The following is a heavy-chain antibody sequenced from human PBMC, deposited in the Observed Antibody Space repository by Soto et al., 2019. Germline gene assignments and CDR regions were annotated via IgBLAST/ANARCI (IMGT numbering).Heavy chain of an antibody. Sequence: GESLKISCKGSGYSFTSYWIGWVRQMPWKGLEWMGIIYPGDSDTRYSPSFQGQVTISADKSISTAYLQWSSLKASDTAMYYCARLKVKYSSSWYDPNYFDYLCQGTLVTVSS. J-gene: IGHJ4*02. V-gene: IGHV5-51*01. D-gene: IGHD6-13*01. CDR1: GYSFTSYW. CDR3: ARLKVKYSSSWYDPNYFDY. CDR2: IYPGDSDT.